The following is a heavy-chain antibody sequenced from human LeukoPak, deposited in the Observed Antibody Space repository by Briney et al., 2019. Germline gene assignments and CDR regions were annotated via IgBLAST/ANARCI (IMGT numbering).Heavy chain of an antibody. CDR2: ISGDGVST. CDR3: AKESGKSDY. J-gene: IGHJ4*02. CDR1: GLPIADFA. V-gene: IGHV3-43*02. Sequence: GGSLRLSCVASGLPIADFAMHWVRQAPGKGLEWVSLISGDGVSTFYADSVKGRFSISRDNSKNSLYLEMNSLRTEDAAMYYCAKESGKSDYWGQGTLVAVSS.